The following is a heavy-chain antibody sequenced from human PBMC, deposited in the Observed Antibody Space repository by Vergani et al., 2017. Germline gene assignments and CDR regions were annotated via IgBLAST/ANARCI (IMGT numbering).Heavy chain of an antibody. J-gene: IGHJ5*02. CDR1: GFTFGDYA. D-gene: IGHD3-10*01. Sequence: EVQLVESGGGLVQPGRSLRLSCTASGFTFGDYAMSWFRQAPGKGLEWVGFIRSKAYGGTTEYAASVKGRFTISRDDSKGIAYLQMNSLKTEDTAVYYCTRSPLLWFGELLNWFDPWGQGTLVTVSS. V-gene: IGHV3-49*03. CDR3: TRSPLLWFGELLNWFDP. CDR2: IRSKAYGGTT.